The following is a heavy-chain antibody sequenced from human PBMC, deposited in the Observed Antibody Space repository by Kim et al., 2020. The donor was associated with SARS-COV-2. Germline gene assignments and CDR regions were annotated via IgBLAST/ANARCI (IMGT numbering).Heavy chain of an antibody. D-gene: IGHD6-13*01. CDR1: GFTFSSYG. Sequence: GGSLRLSCAASGFTFSSYGMHWVRQAPGKGLEWVAVIWYDGSNKYYADSVKGRFTISRDNSKNTLYLQMNSLRAEDTAVYYCAREVGTFSYYYGMDVWGQGTPVTVSS. CDR2: IWYDGSNK. V-gene: IGHV3-33*01. J-gene: IGHJ6*02. CDR3: AREVGTFSYYYGMDV.